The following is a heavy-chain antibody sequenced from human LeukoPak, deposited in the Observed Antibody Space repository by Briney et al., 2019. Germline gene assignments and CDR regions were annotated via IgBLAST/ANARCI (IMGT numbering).Heavy chain of an antibody. Sequence: ASVKVSCKTSGYPFTSFDIHWVRQAAGHGLDWMSWMNPNSENRGYAQKFQGRVTMTTDTSIDTAYMELSSLTFDDTAIYYCARGRGWGILDSWGQGNLVTVSS. V-gene: IGHV1-8*01. CDR3: ARGRGWGILDS. J-gene: IGHJ4*02. D-gene: IGHD6-19*01. CDR2: MNPNSENR. CDR1: GYPFTSFD.